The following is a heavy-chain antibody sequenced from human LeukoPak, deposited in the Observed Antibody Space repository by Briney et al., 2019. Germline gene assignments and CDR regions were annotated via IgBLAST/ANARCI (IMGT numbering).Heavy chain of an antibody. J-gene: IGHJ1*01. CDR3: ARDSNNYGSGSYPWDS. V-gene: IGHV1-18*01. CDR1: VYTFTSYG. CDR2: ISPYNGHT. Sequence: VASVKVSCKASVYTFTSYGISWVRQVPGQGLEWMGWISPYNGHTKYADKLQGRITMTTDTSTSTAYMELRSLRSDDTAVYSCARDSNNYGSGSYPWDSWAEGTLVTVSS. D-gene: IGHD3-10*01.